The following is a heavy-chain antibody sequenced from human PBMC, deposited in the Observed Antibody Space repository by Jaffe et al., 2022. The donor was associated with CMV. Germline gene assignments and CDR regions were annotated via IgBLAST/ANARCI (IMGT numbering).Heavy chain of an antibody. D-gene: IGHD3-16*01. CDR1: GYTFSDHF. CDR3: ARDKRSSAGLGHFDY. CDR2: IKPNTGGT. Sequence: QVQLVQSGAEVKKPGASVKVSCKTSGYTFSDHFMHWVRQAPGQGLEWMGWIKPNTGGTNSAQKFQGRVTMTRDTSISTAYMELTSLRSDDTAVYYCARDKRSSAGLGHFDYWGQGTLVAVSS. V-gene: IGHV1-2*02. J-gene: IGHJ4*02.